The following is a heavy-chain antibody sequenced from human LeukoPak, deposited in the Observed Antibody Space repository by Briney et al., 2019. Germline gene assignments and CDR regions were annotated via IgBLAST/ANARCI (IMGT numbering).Heavy chain of an antibody. CDR3: ARASNDGSSWYGNWFDP. Sequence: HPSETLSLTCTVSGGSISSSSYYWGWIRQPPGKGLEWIGSIYYSGSTYYNPSLKSRVTISVDTSKNQFSLKLSSVTAADTAVYYCARASNDGSSWYGNWFDPWGQGTLVTVSS. CDR1: GGSISSSSYY. CDR2: IYYSGST. V-gene: IGHV4-39*07. J-gene: IGHJ5*02. D-gene: IGHD6-13*01.